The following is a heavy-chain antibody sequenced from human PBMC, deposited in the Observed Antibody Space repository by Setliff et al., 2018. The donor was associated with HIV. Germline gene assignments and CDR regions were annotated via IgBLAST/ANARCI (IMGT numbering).Heavy chain of an antibody. CDR2: IYYRGNT. CDR1: GGSINGHS. Sequence: SETLSLTCTVSGGSINGHSWSWIRQPPGKGLEWIGYIYYRGNTNYNPTLKSRVTISIDTSKNRFFLKLNSVTAADTAIYYCARGGGPTVVSNFAYWGQGTLVTVS. D-gene: IGHD4-17*01. V-gene: IGHV4-59*11. CDR3: ARGGGPTVVSNFAY. J-gene: IGHJ4*02.